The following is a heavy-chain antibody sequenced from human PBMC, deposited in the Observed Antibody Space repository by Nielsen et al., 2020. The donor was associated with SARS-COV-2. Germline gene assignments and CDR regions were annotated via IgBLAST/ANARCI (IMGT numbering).Heavy chain of an antibody. D-gene: IGHD2-15*01. CDR2: IYSGGST. J-gene: IGHJ4*02. CDR1: GFTFSSYA. Sequence: GESLKISCAASGFTFSSYAMSWVRQAPGKGLEWVSVIYSGGSTYYADSVKGRFTISRDNSKNTLYLQMNSLRAEDTAVYYCTAGSRANFDYWGQGTLVTVSS. CDR3: TAGSRANFDY. V-gene: IGHV3-53*01.